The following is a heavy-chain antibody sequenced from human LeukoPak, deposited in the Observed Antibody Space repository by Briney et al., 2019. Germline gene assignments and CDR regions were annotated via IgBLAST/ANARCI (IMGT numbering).Heavy chain of an antibody. J-gene: IGHJ4*02. D-gene: IGHD6-13*01. CDR3: ARDLIAAADFDY. Sequence: GGSLRLSCAASGFTFSRYWMHWVRQATGKGLVWVSRINSDGSSTSYADSVKGRYTISRDNAKNTLYLQMNSLRAEDTAVYYCARDLIAAADFDYWGEGTLVTVSS. CDR1: GFTFSRYW. CDR2: INSDGSST. V-gene: IGHV3-74*01.